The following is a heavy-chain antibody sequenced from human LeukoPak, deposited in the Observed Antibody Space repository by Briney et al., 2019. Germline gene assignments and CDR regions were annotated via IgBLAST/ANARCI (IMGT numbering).Heavy chain of an antibody. D-gene: IGHD2-21*02. CDR1: GFIFTDYW. Sequence: GESLKISCKGSGFIFTDYWIGWVRLMPGKGLEWMAIVYPIDSDTRYTPSFEGQVTTSADRSISSAYLQLRSPQASDTAMYYCVRGGGDSGDFDYWGQGTLVTVSS. CDR3: VRGGGDSGDFDY. J-gene: IGHJ4*02. V-gene: IGHV5-51*01. CDR2: VYPIDSDT.